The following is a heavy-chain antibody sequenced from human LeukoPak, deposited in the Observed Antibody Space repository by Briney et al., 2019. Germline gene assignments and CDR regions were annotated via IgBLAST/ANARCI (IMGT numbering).Heavy chain of an antibody. D-gene: IGHD1-26*01. V-gene: IGHV3-53*04. Sequence: GGSLRLSCAASGFTVSSNYMSWVRQAPGKGLEWVSVIYSGGSTYYADSVKGRFTISRHNSKNTLYLQMNSLRAVDTAVYYCARDGGSYYFDYWGQGTLVTVSS. CDR1: GFTVSSNY. CDR2: IYSGGST. J-gene: IGHJ4*02. CDR3: ARDGGSYYFDY.